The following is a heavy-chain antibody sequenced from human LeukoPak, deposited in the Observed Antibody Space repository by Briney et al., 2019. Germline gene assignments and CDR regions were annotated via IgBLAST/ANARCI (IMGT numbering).Heavy chain of an antibody. CDR1: GGTFSSYA. CDR2: IIPIFGTA. D-gene: IGHD1-14*01. Sequence: ASVKVSCKASGGTFSSYAISWVRQAPGQGLEWMGGIIPIFGTANYAQKFQGRVTITADESTSTAYMELSSLRSEDTAVYYCARYESGTRAIDYWGQGTLVTVSS. CDR3: ARYESGTRAIDY. J-gene: IGHJ4*02. V-gene: IGHV1-69*13.